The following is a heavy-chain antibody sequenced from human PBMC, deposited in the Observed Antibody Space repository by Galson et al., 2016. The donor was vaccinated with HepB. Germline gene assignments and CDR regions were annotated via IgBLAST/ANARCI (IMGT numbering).Heavy chain of an antibody. J-gene: IGHJ3*02. Sequence: SLRLSCAASGFTFSTYWMHWVRQVPGMGLVWVSRINSDGSSTSYADSVKGRFTISRDNAKNTLYVQMNSLRAEDTAVYYCAKSVGIQLWLDHAFDIWGQGTMVTVAS. CDR3: AKSVGIQLWLDHAFDI. D-gene: IGHD5-18*01. V-gene: IGHV3-74*01. CDR1: GFTFSTYW. CDR2: INSDGSST.